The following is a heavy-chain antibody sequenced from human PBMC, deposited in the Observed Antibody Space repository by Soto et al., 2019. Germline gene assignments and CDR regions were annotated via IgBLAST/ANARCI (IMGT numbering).Heavy chain of an antibody. CDR2: IIPIFGTA. D-gene: IGHD6-13*01. Sequence: LVKVSCKASGGTFSSYAISWVRQAPGQGLEWMGGIIPIFGTANYAQKFQGRVTITADESTSTAYMELSSLRSEDTAVYYCAREAAADPGYFDYWGQGALVTVSS. CDR1: GGTFSSYA. CDR3: AREAAADPGYFDY. V-gene: IGHV1-69*13. J-gene: IGHJ4*02.